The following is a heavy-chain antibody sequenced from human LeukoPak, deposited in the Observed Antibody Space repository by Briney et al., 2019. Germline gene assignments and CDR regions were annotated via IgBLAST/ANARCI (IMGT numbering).Heavy chain of an antibody. J-gene: IGHJ4*02. CDR1: GGSISSYY. Sequence: SETLSLTCTVSGGSISSYYWSWIRQPPGKGLEWIGYIYYSGSTYYNPSLKSRVTISLDMSKSHFSLKLSSVTAADTAVYYCARYHNGYDDFWGQGTLVTVSS. CDR2: IYYSGST. D-gene: IGHD5-12*01. V-gene: IGHV4-59*12. CDR3: ARYHNGYDDF.